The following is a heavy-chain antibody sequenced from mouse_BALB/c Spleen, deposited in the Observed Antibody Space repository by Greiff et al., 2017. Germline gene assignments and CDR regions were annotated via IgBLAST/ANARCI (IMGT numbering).Heavy chain of an antibody. J-gene: IGHJ2*01. V-gene: IGHV1S81*02. CDR2: INPSNGRT. D-gene: IGHD1-1*01. Sequence: VQLQQPGAELVKPGASVKLSCKASGYTFTSYWMHWVKQRPGQGLEWIGEINPSNGRTNYNEKFKSKATLTVDKSSSTAYMQLSSLTSEDSAVYYCARDGHYYGSSAYYFDYWGQGTTLTVSS. CDR3: ARDGHYYGSSAYYFDY. CDR1: GYTFTSYW.